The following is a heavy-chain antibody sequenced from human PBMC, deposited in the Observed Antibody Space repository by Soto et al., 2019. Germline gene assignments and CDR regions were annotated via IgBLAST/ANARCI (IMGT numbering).Heavy chain of an antibody. CDR3: ARGRGSTGYLGREHYFDY. CDR1: GFSVTNNY. V-gene: IGHV3-66*01. Sequence: EVQVVESGGGLVQPGGYLRLSCAASGFSVTNNYMNWVRQAPGKGLEWVSIIDIGGNTYYADSVKDRFTISRDNSRNTLYLHMDSLRAEDTAVYYCARGRGSTGYLGREHYFDYWGQATLVTVSP. J-gene: IGHJ4*02. D-gene: IGHD2-2*01. CDR2: IDIGGNT.